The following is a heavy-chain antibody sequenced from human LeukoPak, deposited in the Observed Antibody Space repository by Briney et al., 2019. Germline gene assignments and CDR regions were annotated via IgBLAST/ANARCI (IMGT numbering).Heavy chain of an antibody. CDR2: ISSSGSTI. V-gene: IGHV3-11*01. D-gene: IGHD2-2*01. Sequence: GGSLRLSCAASGFTFSDYYMSWIRQAPGKGLEWVSYISSSGSTIYYADSVKGRFTISRDNAKNSLYLQMNSLRAEDTAVYYCARYCSSTSCHLDYWGQGTLVTVSS. J-gene: IGHJ4*02. CDR1: GFTFSDYY. CDR3: ARYCSSTSCHLDY.